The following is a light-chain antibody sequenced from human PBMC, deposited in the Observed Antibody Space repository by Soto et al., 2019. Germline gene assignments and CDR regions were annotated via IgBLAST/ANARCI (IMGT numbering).Light chain of an antibody. V-gene: IGLV2-14*01. CDR1: SSDVGGYNF. CDR2: EVS. J-gene: IGLJ2*01. CDR3: ASYTSSSTLVV. Sequence: QSVLTQPASVSGSPGQSITISCTGTSSDVGGYNFVSWYQHHPGKAPKLMTYEVSNRPSGVSNRFSGSKSGNTASLTISGLQAEDEADYYCASYTSSSTLVVFGGGTKVTVL.